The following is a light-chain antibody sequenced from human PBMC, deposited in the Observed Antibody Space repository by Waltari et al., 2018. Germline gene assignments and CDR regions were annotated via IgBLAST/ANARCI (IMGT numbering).Light chain of an antibody. V-gene: IGLV8-61*01. CDR1: SGSPSTPSY. CDR3: LLYLGSGIFV. CDR2: KAN. J-gene: IGLJ3*02. Sequence: QPVVPQEPSLPVSPGGTVHPTCALSSGSPSTPSYASWYQQTPGQPPRTLVYKANSRSSGVPDRFSGSIRGNRAALTITGAQAEDESDYYCLLYLGSGIFVFGGGTKLTVL.